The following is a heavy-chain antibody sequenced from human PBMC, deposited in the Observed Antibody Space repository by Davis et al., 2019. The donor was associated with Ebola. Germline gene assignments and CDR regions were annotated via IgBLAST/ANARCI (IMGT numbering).Heavy chain of an antibody. CDR2: MNPNSGNT. Sequence: AASVKVSCKASAYTFTSYDINWVRQATGQGLEWMGWMNPNSGNTGYAQKFQGRITMTRNISISTAYMELSSLRSEDTAVYYCARRVGARSGFDYWGQGSLVTVSS. V-gene: IGHV1-8*01. D-gene: IGHD1-26*01. J-gene: IGHJ4*02. CDR3: ARRVGARSGFDY. CDR1: AYTFTSYD.